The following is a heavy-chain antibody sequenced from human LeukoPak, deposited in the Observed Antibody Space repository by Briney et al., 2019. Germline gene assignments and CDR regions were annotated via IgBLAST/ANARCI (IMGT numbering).Heavy chain of an antibody. J-gene: IGHJ4*02. CDR1: GGSISSSSYY. CDR3: ARDRQRAVAGTLWDY. D-gene: IGHD6-19*01. Sequence: SETLSLTCTVSGGSISSSSYYWGWIRQPPGKGLEWIGSIYYSGSTYYNPSLKSRVTISVDTSKNQFSLKLSSVTAADTAVYYCARDRQRAVAGTLWDYWGQGTLVTVSS. V-gene: IGHV4-39*07. CDR2: IYYSGST.